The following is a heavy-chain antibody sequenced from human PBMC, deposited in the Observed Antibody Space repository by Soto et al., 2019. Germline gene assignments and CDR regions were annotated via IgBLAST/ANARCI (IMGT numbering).Heavy chain of an antibody. V-gene: IGHV4-34*09. CDR3: ARALTTVTLFDP. CDR2: INHSGST. D-gene: IGHD4-17*01. Sequence: SETLSLTCAVYGGSFSGYYLTWIRQPPGTGLEWIREINHSGSTNYNPSLKSRVTISVDTSKNQFSLKLSSVTAADTAVYYCARALTTVTLFDPWGQGTLVTVSS. J-gene: IGHJ5*02. CDR1: GGSFSGYY.